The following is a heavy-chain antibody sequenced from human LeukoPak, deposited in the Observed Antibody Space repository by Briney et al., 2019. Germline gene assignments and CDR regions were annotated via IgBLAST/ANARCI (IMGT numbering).Heavy chain of an antibody. J-gene: IGHJ4*02. CDR2: ISYDGSNK. CDR3: ARVLRWYYFDY. D-gene: IGHD5-24*01. V-gene: IGHV3-30-3*01. Sequence: GGSLRLSCAVSGFTFSSYAMHWVRQAPGKGLEWVAVISYDGSNKYYADSVKGRFTISRDNSKNTLYLQMNSLRAEDTAVYYCARVLRWYYFDYWGQGTLVTVSS. CDR1: GFTFSSYA.